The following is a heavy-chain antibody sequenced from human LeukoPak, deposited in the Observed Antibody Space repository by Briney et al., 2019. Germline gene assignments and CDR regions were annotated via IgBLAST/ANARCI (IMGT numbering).Heavy chain of an antibody. V-gene: IGHV4-34*01. CDR3: AREVRFLEWLFFDY. J-gene: IGHJ4*02. D-gene: IGHD3-3*01. CDR2: INHSGST. Sequence: SKTLSLTCAVYGGSFSGYYWSWIRQPPGKGLEWIGEINHSGSTNYNPSLKSRVTISVDTSKNQFSLKLSSVTAADTAVYYCAREVRFLEWLFFDYWGQGTLVTVSS. CDR1: GGSFSGYY.